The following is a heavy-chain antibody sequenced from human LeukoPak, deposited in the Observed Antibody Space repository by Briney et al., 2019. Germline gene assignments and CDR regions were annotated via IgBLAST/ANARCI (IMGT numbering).Heavy chain of an antibody. Sequence: PSETLSLTCAVYGGSFSGYYWSWIRQPPGKGLEWIGEINHSGSTNYNPSLKSRVTISVDTSKNQFSLKLSSVTAADTAVYYCARDSSCSIVERPLCGMDVWGQGTTVTVSS. J-gene: IGHJ6*02. D-gene: IGHD3-22*01. V-gene: IGHV4-34*01. CDR1: GGSFSGYY. CDR2: INHSGST. CDR3: ARDSSCSIVERPLCGMDV.